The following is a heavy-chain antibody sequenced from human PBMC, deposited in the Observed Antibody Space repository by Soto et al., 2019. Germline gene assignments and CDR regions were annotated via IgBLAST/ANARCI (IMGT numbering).Heavy chain of an antibody. V-gene: IGHV4-31*03. CDR1: GGSIRSGGYY. CDR3: ARDRVYCSGGSCDSWYALDI. Sequence: QVQLQESGPGLVKPSQTLSLTCTVSGGSIRSGGYYWSWVRQHPGQVLEWIGYIYYSGRTYYNPSLKSRVTISVDTSKNQFSLKLSSVTAADTAVYYGARDRVYCSGGSCDSWYALDIWGQGTMGTVSS. D-gene: IGHD2-15*01. J-gene: IGHJ3*02. CDR2: IYYSGRT.